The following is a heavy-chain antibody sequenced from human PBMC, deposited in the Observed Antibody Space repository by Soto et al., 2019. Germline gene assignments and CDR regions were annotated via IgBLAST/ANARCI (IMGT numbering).Heavy chain of an antibody. CDR3: ARDLSVDGYNLFDY. V-gene: IGHV3-30-3*01. J-gene: IGHJ4*02. Sequence: QVQLVESGGGVVQPGRSLRLSCAASGFTFSSCAMHWVRQAPGKGLEWVAVISYDGSNKYYADSVKGRFTISRDNSKNTLYLQMNSLRAEDTAVYYCARDLSVDGYNLFDYWGQGTLVTVSS. CDR2: ISYDGSNK. D-gene: IGHD5-12*01. CDR1: GFTFSSCA.